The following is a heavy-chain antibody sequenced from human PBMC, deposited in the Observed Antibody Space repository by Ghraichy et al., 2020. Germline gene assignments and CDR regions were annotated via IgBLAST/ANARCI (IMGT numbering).Heavy chain of an antibody. CDR1: GFTFSSYW. V-gene: IGHV3-74*01. D-gene: IGHD6-13*01. J-gene: IGHJ3*02. CDR3: ARRIAAASLGAFDI. CDR2: ISSDGSST. Sequence: LSLTCAASGFTFSSYWMHWVRQAPGKGLVWVPRISSDGSSTRYADSVKGRFTISRDSAKNTLYLKMNSLRAEDTAVYYCARRIAAASLGAFDIWGQGTMVTVSS.